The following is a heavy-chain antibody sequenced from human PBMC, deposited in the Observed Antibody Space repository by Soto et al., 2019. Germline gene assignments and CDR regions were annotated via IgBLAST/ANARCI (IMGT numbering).Heavy chain of an antibody. Sequence: VGSLRLSCAASGFAFSSHGMHWVRQAPGKGLEWVAVIVREGSEKHYADSVKGRFTISRDNSKNTLYLEMNSLRAEDTAVYYCARDDDYDDNGLDSWGQGTLVTVSS. D-gene: IGHD4-17*01. V-gene: IGHV3-33*01. CDR1: GFAFSSHG. CDR2: IVREGSEK. J-gene: IGHJ5*01. CDR3: ARDDDYDDNGLDS.